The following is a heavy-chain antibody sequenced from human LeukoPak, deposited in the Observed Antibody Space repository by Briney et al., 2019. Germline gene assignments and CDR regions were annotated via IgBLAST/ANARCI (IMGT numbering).Heavy chain of an antibody. Sequence: GSLRLSCAASGFTFSSYWMSWVRQAPGKGLEWVANIKQDGSEKFYVDSVKGRFTISRDNAKNSLYLQMNSLRAEDTAVYYCAKDSAGGVIYAFDIWGQGTMVTVSS. CDR1: GFTFSSYW. CDR3: AKDSAGGVIYAFDI. J-gene: IGHJ3*02. V-gene: IGHV3-7*04. CDR2: IKQDGSEK. D-gene: IGHD3-10*01.